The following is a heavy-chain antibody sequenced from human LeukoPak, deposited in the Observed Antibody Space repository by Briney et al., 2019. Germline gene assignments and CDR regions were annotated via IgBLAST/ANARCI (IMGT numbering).Heavy chain of an antibody. CDR1: GFTFSGSA. D-gene: IGHD1-7*01. Sequence: GSLRLSCAASGFTFSGSAMQWVRQASGKGLEWVGRIRSKANSYATAYAASVKGRFTISRDDSKNTAYLQMNSLKTEDTAVYYCTRGTTGPLSYWGQGTLVTVSS. CDR3: TRGTTGPLSY. V-gene: IGHV3-73*01. CDR2: IRSKANSYAT. J-gene: IGHJ4*02.